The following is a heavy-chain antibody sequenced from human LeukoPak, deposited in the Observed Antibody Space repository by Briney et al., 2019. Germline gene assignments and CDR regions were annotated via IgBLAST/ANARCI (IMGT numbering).Heavy chain of an antibody. D-gene: IGHD2-2*01. Sequence: GGSLRLSCAPSGFIFSDYWFHWVRQTPGQGLVWVAAINRDGTGTSHADSVRGRFTVSRDNAKSTLYLQLNSLRAEDTAVYYCAKGDCSSTSCYQGYYYYYMDVWGKGTTVTVSS. V-gene: IGHV3-74*01. CDR1: GFIFSDYW. CDR2: INRDGTGT. CDR3: AKGDCSSTSCYQGYYYYYMDV. J-gene: IGHJ6*03.